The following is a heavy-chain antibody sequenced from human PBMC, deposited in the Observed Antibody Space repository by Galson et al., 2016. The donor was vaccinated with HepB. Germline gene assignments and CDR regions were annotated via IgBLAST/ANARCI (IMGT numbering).Heavy chain of an antibody. Sequence: SETLSLTCAVYGASFSSYYWRWVRQSPGKGLEWIGFIYSNGLTNYNPSLKSGVTVSLDTSKNQFSLRLSSVTAADTAVYYCARAQYSVTSYSYYFDYWGQGTLVTVSS. D-gene: IGHD1-26*01. J-gene: IGHJ4*02. CDR2: IYSNGLT. CDR1: GASFSSYY. V-gene: IGHV4-59*01. CDR3: ARAQYSVTSYSYYFDY.